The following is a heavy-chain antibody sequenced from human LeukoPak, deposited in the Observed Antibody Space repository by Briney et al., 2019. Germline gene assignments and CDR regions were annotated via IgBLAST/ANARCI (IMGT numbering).Heavy chain of an antibody. CDR2: IYYSAST. Sequence: SETLSLTCTVSVGSITIYIYSWIRQPPGNGLEWIWYIYYSASTNYNPSLKSRVTISVDTSKNQFSLKLSSVTAADTAVYYCPRGGSGTYYHYWGQGTLVTVSS. J-gene: IGHJ4*02. CDR1: VGSITIYI. CDR3: PRGGSGTYYHY. V-gene: IGHV4-59*01. D-gene: IGHD1-26*01.